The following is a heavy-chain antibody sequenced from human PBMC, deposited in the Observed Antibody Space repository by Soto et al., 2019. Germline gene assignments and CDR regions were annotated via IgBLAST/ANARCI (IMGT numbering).Heavy chain of an antibody. CDR2: VSWKSTTI. CDR1: GFTLDDYA. V-gene: IGHV3-9*01. J-gene: IGHJ4*02. Sequence: EVQLVESGGGLVQPGRSLRLSCTASGFTLDDYAMHWVRQPPGKGLKWVSGVSWKSTTIVYADSVKGRFTISRDSAKNSLYLQMNSLRAEDTALYYCAKGVAGSSWYGEDSWGQGTLVTVSS. CDR3: AKGVAGSSWYGEDS. D-gene: IGHD6-13*01.